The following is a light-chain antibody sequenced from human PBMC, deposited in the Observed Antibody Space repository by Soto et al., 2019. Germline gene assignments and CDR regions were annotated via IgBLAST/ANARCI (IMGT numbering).Light chain of an antibody. CDR2: GGS. Sequence: QSVLTQPASVTGSPGQSITISCTGTSSDVGSYNVVSWDQQHQSKAPKLMIYGGSKRPSGVSDRFSGSKSGNTASLTISGLQADDDTDYYCCSYAGSSTLVFGTGTKVTVL. CDR1: SSDVGSYNV. CDR3: CSYAGSSTLV. V-gene: IGLV2-23*01. J-gene: IGLJ1*01.